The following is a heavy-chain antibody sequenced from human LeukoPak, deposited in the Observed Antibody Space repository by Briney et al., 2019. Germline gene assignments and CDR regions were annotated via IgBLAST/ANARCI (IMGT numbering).Heavy chain of an antibody. CDR3: ATNYYGSGSYYYYFDY. D-gene: IGHD3-10*01. Sequence: SVKVSCKASGGTFSSYAISWVRQAPGQGLEWMGRIIPILGIANYAQKFQGRVAITADKSTSTAYMELSSLRSEDTAVYHCATNYYGSGSYYYYFDYWGQGTLVTVSS. CDR2: IIPILGIA. CDR1: GGTFSSYA. V-gene: IGHV1-69*04. J-gene: IGHJ4*02.